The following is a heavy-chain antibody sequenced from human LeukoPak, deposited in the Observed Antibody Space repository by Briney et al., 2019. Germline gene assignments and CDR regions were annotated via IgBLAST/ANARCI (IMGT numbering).Heavy chain of an antibody. D-gene: IGHD3-3*01. CDR2: ISYDGSNK. CDR3: AREYYDFWSGYSQYYFDY. CDR1: GFTFSSYA. V-gene: IGHV3-30-3*01. J-gene: IGHJ4*02. Sequence: GRSLRLSCAASGFTFSSYAMHWVRQAPGKGLEWVAVISYDGSNKYYADSVKGRFTISRDNSKNTLYLQMNSLRAEDTAVYYCAREYYDFWSGYSQYYFDYWGQGTLVTVSS.